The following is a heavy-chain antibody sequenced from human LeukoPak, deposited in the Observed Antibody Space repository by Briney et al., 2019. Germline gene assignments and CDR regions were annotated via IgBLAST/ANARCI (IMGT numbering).Heavy chain of an antibody. CDR1: GYTLTELS. CDR2: FDPEDGET. J-gene: IGHJ4*02. V-gene: IGHV1-24*01. CDR3: AKVETSYVVVPPSGFDY. D-gene: IGHD2-2*01. Sequence: ASVKVSCKVSGYTLTELSMHWVRQAPGKGLEWMGGFDPEDGETIYAQKFQGRVTMTEDTSTDTAYMELSSLRSEDTAVYYCAKVETSYVVVPPSGFDYWGQGTLVTVSS.